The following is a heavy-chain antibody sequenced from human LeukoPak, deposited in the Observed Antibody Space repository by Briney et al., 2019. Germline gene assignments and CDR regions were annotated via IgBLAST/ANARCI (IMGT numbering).Heavy chain of an antibody. Sequence: GGSLRLSCAASVFSFSTYAMTWVPHAPGKALEWVSAVSGEGHNAHYADSVKGRFTISRDNSSSTLYLQMNSVRAEDTAVYYCAKNGGHGLYDSWGQGTLVTVSS. CDR1: VFSFSTYA. D-gene: IGHD2-8*01. CDR3: AKNGGHGLYDS. V-gene: IGHV3-23*01. J-gene: IGHJ5*01. CDR2: VSGEGHNA.